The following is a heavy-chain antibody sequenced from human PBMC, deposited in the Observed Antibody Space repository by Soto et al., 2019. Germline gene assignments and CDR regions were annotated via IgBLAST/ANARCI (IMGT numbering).Heavy chain of an antibody. D-gene: IGHD2-2*02. V-gene: IGHV1-2*04. CDR1: GYTFTGYY. J-gene: IGHJ3*02. Sequence: ASVKVSCKASGYTFTGYYMHWVRQAPGQGHEWMGWINPNSGGTNYAQKFQGWVTMTRDTSISTAYMELSRLRSDDTAVYYCAREARDYVDCSSTSCYRNDAFDIWGQGTMVTVSS. CDR3: AREARDYVDCSSTSCYRNDAFDI. CDR2: INPNSGGT.